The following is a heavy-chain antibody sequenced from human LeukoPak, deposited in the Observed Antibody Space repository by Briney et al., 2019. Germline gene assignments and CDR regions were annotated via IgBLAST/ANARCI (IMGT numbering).Heavy chain of an antibody. V-gene: IGHV4-61*02. J-gene: IGHJ5*02. Sequence: PSQTLSLTCTVSGGSISSGSYYWSWIRQPAGKGLEWIGRIYTSGSTNYNPSLKSRVTISVDTSKNQFSLKLSSVTAADTAVCYCARDPTMGWNFPGWFDPWGQGTLVTVSS. CDR2: IYTSGST. CDR3: ARDPTMGWNFPGWFDP. D-gene: IGHD1-7*01. CDR1: GGSISSGSYY.